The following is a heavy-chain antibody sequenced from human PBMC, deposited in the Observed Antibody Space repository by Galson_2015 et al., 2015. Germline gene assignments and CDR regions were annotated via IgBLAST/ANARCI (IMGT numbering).Heavy chain of an antibody. CDR1: GFTFSEYF. Sequence: SLRLSCAASGFTFSEYFMSWLRQAPGKGLEWVSYISSSGTHTRYADSAEGRFTISRDNAKNSVFLQINNLRGEDTAVYYCARVPTYYDVSFWGQGTLVTVSA. J-gene: IGHJ1*01. V-gene: IGHV3-11*06. CDR3: ARVPTYYDVSF. CDR2: ISSSGTHT. D-gene: IGHD3-22*01.